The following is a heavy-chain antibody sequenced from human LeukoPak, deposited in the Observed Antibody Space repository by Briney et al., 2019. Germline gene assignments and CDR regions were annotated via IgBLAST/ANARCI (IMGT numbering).Heavy chain of an antibody. J-gene: IGHJ6*02. Sequence: PGGSLRLSCAASGFTFSSYSMNWVRQTPGKGLEWVLSISSSSSYIYYADSVKGRFTISRDNAKNSLYLQMNSLRAEDTAVYYCARIQGRYYTIYYYYGMDVWGQGTTVTVSS. CDR3: ARIQGRYYTIYYYYGMDV. D-gene: IGHD1-26*01. CDR2: ISSSSSYI. CDR1: GFTFSSYS. V-gene: IGHV3-21*01.